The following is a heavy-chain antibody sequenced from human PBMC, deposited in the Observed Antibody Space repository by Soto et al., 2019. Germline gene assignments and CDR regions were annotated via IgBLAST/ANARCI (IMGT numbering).Heavy chain of an antibody. CDR3: AKWARGSKFDT. CDR2: ISGSGGST. D-gene: IGHD3-10*01. Sequence: GGSLRLSCAASGFTFSSYAMSWVRQAPGKGLEWVSAISGSGGSTYYADSVKGRFTISRDNSKNAMYLQMHSLRADDTAVYYCAKWARGSKFDTWGQGTLVTVSS. CDR1: GFTFSSYA. J-gene: IGHJ5*02. V-gene: IGHV3-23*01.